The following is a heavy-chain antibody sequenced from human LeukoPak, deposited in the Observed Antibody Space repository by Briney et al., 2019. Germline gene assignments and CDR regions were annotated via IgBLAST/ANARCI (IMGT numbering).Heavy chain of an antibody. Sequence: SETLSLTCTVSGGSISSYYWSWIRQPAGKGLEWIGRIYTSGSTNYNPSLKSRVTISVGKSKNQFSLKLSSVTAADTAVYYCAREVLEYYDSSGYYYYFDYWGQGTLVTVSS. V-gene: IGHV4-4*07. D-gene: IGHD3-22*01. CDR1: GGSISSYY. CDR3: AREVLEYYDSSGYYYYFDY. CDR2: IYTSGST. J-gene: IGHJ4*02.